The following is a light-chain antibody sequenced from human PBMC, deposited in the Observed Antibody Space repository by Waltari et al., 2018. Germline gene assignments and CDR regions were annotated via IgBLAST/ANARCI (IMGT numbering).Light chain of an antibody. Sequence: EIVLTQSPATLSLSPGESATLSCRASQSVSNSLVWYQQKPGQAPRLLISDASNRATGLPARFSGSGSGTDFTLTINSLEPEDFAVYYCQQHSNWLTFGGGTKVEIK. CDR2: DAS. CDR3: QQHSNWLT. V-gene: IGKV3-11*01. CDR1: QSVSNS. J-gene: IGKJ4*01.